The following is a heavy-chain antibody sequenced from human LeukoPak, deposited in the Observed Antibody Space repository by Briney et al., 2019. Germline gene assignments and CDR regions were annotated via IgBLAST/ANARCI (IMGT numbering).Heavy chain of an antibody. CDR3: ARGPPRGKYYYMDV. CDR1: GFTFSSFD. V-gene: IGHV3-13*01. Sequence: GGSLRLSCAASGFTFSSFDMHWVRHPTEQGLEWVSTIGTASDTYYPGSVEGRFTLSGDNAKNSLYLQMNSLTAGDTAVYYCARGPPRGKYYYMDVWGKGTTVTVSS. J-gene: IGHJ6*03. CDR2: IGTASDT. D-gene: IGHD1-1*01.